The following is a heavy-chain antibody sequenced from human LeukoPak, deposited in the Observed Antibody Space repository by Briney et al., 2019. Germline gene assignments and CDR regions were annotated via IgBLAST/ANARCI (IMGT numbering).Heavy chain of an antibody. J-gene: IGHJ6*02. CDR2: ISYDGSNK. CDR3: AREYCSSTSWYYGMDV. CDR1: GFTFSSYA. D-gene: IGHD2-2*01. V-gene: IGHV3-30-3*01. Sequence: GGSLRLSCAASGFTFSSYAMHWVRQAPGRGLEWVAVISYDGSNKYYADSVKGRFTISRDNSKNTLYLQMNSLRAEDTAVYYCAREYCSSTSWYYGMDVWGQGTTVTVSS.